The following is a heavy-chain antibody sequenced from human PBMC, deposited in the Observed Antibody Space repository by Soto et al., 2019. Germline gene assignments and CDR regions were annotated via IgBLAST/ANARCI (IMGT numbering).Heavy chain of an antibody. J-gene: IGHJ6*02. V-gene: IGHV3-30*03. CDR3: ATNRVSYYYYGMDV. CDR2: ISYDGSNK. CDR1: GFTFSSYG. Sequence: GGSLRLSCAASGFTFSSYGMHWVRQAPGKGLEWVAVISYDGSNKYYADSVKGRFTISRDNSKNTLYLQMNSLRAEDTAVYYCATNRVSYYYYGMDVWGQGITVTVSS. D-gene: IGHD3-16*01.